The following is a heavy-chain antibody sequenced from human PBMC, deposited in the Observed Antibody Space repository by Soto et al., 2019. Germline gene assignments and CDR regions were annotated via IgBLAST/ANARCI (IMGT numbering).Heavy chain of an antibody. Sequence: GASVKVSCKASGYTFTGYYMHWVRQAPGQGLEWMGWINPNSGGTNYAQKFQGWVTMTRDTSISTAYMELSRLRSDDTAVYYCARDRGFKRYGMDVWDQGTTVTVSS. CDR3: ARDRGFKRYGMDV. CDR2: INPNSGGT. V-gene: IGHV1-2*04. CDR1: GYTFTGYY. J-gene: IGHJ6*02.